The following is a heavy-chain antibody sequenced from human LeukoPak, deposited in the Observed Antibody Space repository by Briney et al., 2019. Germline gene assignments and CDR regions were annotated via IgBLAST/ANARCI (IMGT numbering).Heavy chain of an antibody. CDR2: ISSSSSTI. J-gene: IGHJ4*02. Sequence: GGSLRLSCAASGFTFSSYSMNWVRQAPGKGLEWVSYISSSSSTIYYADSVKGRFTISRDNAKNSLYLQMNSLRAEDTAVYYCAREQPAAGPDYWGQGTLVTVSS. V-gene: IGHV3-48*04. CDR3: AREQPAAGPDY. D-gene: IGHD6-13*01. CDR1: GFTFSSYS.